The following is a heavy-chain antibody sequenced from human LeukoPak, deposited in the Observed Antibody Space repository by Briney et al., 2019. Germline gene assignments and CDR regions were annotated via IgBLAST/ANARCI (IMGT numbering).Heavy chain of an antibody. CDR3: TRDPGRLLSTLTQTPATRAMYYFDY. CDR1: GFTFSSYS. CDR2: ISSSSSYI. Sequence: GGSLRLSCAASGFTFSSYSMNWVRQAPGKGLEWVSSISSSSSYIYYADSVKGRFTISRDNSKNTLYLQMNSLRAEDTAVYYCTRDPGRLLSTLTQTPATRAMYYFDYWGQGTLVTVSS. D-gene: IGHD2/OR15-2a*01. V-gene: IGHV3-21*01. J-gene: IGHJ4*02.